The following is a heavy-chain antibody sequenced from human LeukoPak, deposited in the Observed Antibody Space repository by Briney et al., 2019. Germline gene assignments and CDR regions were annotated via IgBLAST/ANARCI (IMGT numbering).Heavy chain of an antibody. V-gene: IGHV3-30*04. J-gene: IGHJ5*02. CDR3: ASLMTTVTTNWFDP. D-gene: IGHD4-17*01. CDR2: ISYDGSNT. Sequence: PGGSLRLSCAASGFTFSSYAMHCVRQAPGKGREWGAVISYDGSNTYYADSVKGRFTISRDNSKNTLYLQMNSLRAEDTAVYYCASLMTTVTTNWFDPWGQGTLVTVSS. CDR1: GFTFSSYA.